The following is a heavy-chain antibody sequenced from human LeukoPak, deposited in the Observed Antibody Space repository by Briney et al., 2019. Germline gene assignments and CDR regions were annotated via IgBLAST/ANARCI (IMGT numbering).Heavy chain of an antibody. CDR3: ARVLRYSYGYREWYFDL. CDR1: GGSISSYY. J-gene: IGHJ2*01. D-gene: IGHD5-18*01. V-gene: IGHV4-59*01. CDR2: IYYSGST. Sequence: SETLSLTCTVSGGSISSYYWSWIRQPPGKGLEWIGYIYYSGSTNYNPSLKSRVTISVDTSKNQFSLKLSSVTAADTAVYYCARVLRYSYGYREWYFDLWGRGTLVTVSS.